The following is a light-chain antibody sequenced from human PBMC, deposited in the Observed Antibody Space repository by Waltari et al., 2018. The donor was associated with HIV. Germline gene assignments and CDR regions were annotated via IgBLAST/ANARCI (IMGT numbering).Light chain of an antibody. CDR1: YIGTTR. J-gene: IGLJ2*01. V-gene: IGLV3-9*01. Sequence: YEVTQARSVSVTLGQTAKITCGGNYIGTTRVHWYQQRPGQAPTFVIFADSGRPSGVPDRFSGSSSGNLATLSINRVQSGDEADYYCQVWDSGAVIFGGGTKLTV. CDR3: QVWDSGAVI. CDR2: ADS.